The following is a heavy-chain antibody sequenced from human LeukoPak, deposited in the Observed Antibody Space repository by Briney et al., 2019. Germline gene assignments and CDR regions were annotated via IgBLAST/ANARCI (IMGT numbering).Heavy chain of an antibody. Sequence: KPSQTLSLTCTVSGASISSYYWSWIRQPPGKGLGWIGYIYYSGSTNYNPSLKSRVTISVDTSKNQFSLKLSSVTAADTAVYYCARGSGYYYEYWGQGTLVTVSS. J-gene: IGHJ4*02. CDR3: ARGSGYYYEY. D-gene: IGHD3-22*01. V-gene: IGHV4-59*01. CDR1: GASISSYY. CDR2: IYYSGST.